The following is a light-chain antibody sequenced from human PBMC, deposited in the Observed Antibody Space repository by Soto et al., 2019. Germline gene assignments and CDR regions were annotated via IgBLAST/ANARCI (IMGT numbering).Light chain of an antibody. CDR3: QQYKSYSWT. CDR2: DAS. V-gene: IGKV1-5*01. J-gene: IGKJ1*01. CDR1: QSINIW. Sequence: DIQMTQSPSTLSASVGDRVTITCRASQSINIWLAWYQQKPGKAPKVLIYDASSLKSGVPSRFSGSGSGTEFTLTISSLQPDDFATYYCQQYKSYSWTFGQGTKVEIK.